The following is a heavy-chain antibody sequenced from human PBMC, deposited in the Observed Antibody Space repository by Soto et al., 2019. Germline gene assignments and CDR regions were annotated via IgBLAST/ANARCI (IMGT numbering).Heavy chain of an antibody. D-gene: IGHD1-26*01. CDR1: GFTFKNYA. CDR3: AKRPRALLTFDY. CDR2: IGGSGSGA. V-gene: IGHV3-23*01. J-gene: IGHJ4*02. Sequence: GGSLRLSCAASGFTFKNYAMTWVRQAPGKGMEWVSSIGGSGSGAHYADSVKGRFTISRDNSKNTLYLQMNSLRAEDTAIYYCAKRPRALLTFDYWGQGTLVTVSS.